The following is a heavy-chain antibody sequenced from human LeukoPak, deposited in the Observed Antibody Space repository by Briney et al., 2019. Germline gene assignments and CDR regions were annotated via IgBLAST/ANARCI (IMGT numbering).Heavy chain of an antibody. D-gene: IGHD3-22*01. CDR1: GASISGSGYY. CDR2: IYYSGST. V-gene: IGHV4-39*01. Sequence: SETLSLTCAVSGASISGSGYYWGWIRQPPGKGLEWIGNIYYSGSTYYNPSLKSRVTISVDTSKNQFSLNLSSVTAADTAFYLCVNSKSNYEAVSWGPGTLVTVSS. J-gene: IGHJ5*02. CDR3: VNSKSNYEAVS.